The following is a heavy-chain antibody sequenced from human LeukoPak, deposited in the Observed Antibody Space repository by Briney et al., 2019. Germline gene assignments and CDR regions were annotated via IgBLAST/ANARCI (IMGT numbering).Heavy chain of an antibody. D-gene: IGHD3-10*01. Sequence: GGSLRLSCAASGFTFSSYTMTWVRQAPGKGLEWVSAISGSGGSTYYADSVKGRFTISRDNSKNTLYLQMNSLKTEDTAVYYCTTVGFDDAFDIWGQGTMVTVSS. CDR2: ISGSGGST. V-gene: IGHV3-23*01. CDR1: GFTFSSYT. J-gene: IGHJ3*02. CDR3: TTVGFDDAFDI.